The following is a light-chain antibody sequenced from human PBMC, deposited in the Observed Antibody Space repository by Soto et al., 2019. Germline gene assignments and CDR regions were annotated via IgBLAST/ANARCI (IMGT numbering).Light chain of an antibody. CDR1: QDIRND. CDR2: AAS. CDR3: LQNHSLPPT. Sequence: DIQMTQSPSSLSASVGDGVTVTCRASQDIRNDLGWYQQKPGKAPKRLIYAASSLQSGVPSRFSGSGSETDFTLTTSSLPLEDSATYYCLQNHSLPPTFGQGTKVEIK. V-gene: IGKV1-17*01. J-gene: IGKJ1*01.